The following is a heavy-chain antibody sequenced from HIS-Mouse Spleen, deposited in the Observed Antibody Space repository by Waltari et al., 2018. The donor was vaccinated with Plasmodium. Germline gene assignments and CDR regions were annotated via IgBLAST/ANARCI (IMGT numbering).Heavy chain of an antibody. Sequence: QVQLVESGGGVVQPGRSLRLSCAASGFPFSRHGLHWVRQAPGKGLEWVAVICYDGSNKYYADSVKGRFTISRDNSKNTLYLQMNSLRAEDTAVYYCAKVAQGTRDAFDIWGQGTMVTVSS. V-gene: IGHV3-33*06. J-gene: IGHJ3*02. CDR1: GFPFSRHG. CDR3: AKVAQGTRDAFDI. CDR2: ICYDGSNK. D-gene: IGHD2-8*01.